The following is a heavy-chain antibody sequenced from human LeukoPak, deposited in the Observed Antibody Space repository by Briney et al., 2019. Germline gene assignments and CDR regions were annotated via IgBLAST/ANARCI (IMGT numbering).Heavy chain of an antibody. CDR3: ARDGDYGDYSDY. V-gene: IGHV3-11*05. J-gene: IGHJ4*02. Sequence: GGSLRLSCAASGFTFSDYYMSWIRQAPGKGLEWVSYISSSSDYTNYADSVKGRFTISRDNAKNSPYLQMNSLRAEDTAVYYCARDGDYGDYSDYWGQGTLVTVSS. CDR2: ISSSSDYT. CDR1: GFTFSDYY. D-gene: IGHD4-17*01.